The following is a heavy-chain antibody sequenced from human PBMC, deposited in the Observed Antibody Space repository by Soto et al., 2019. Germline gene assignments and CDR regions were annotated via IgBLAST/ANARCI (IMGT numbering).Heavy chain of an antibody. V-gene: IGHV4-34*01. CDR1: GGSFSGYY. D-gene: IGHD2-2*01. Sequence: SETLSLTCAVYGGSFSGYYWSWIRQPPGKGLEWIGEINHSGSTNYNPSHKSRVTISVDTSKNQFSLKLSSVTAADTAVYYCARGLGSIVVVPAAMPVGFDPWGQGTLVTVSS. CDR2: INHSGST. CDR3: ARGLGSIVVVPAAMPVGFDP. J-gene: IGHJ5*02.